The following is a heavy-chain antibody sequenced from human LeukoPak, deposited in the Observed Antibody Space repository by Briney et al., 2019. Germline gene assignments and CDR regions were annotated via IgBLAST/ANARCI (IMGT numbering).Heavy chain of an antibody. CDR2: IKSDSSTI. J-gene: IGHJ6*02. Sequence: GGSLRLSCATSGFTFSSFSMNWVRQAPGKGLEWISYIKSDSSTIYYADSVKGRFTISRDKAKNSLYLQMNSLRAEDTAVYYCVRDLPNYDILTGPIYYYYGMDVWGQGTTVTVSS. CDR1: GFTFSSFS. V-gene: IGHV3-48*01. CDR3: VRDLPNYDILTGPIYYYYGMDV. D-gene: IGHD3-9*01.